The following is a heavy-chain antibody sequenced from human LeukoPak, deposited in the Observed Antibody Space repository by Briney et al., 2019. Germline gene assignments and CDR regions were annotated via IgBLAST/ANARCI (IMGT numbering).Heavy chain of an antibody. CDR3: ARIFHYYDSSGHFGGWYMDV. J-gene: IGHJ6*03. CDR2: INTNTGNP. CDR1: GYTFTGYY. D-gene: IGHD3-22*01. V-gene: IGHV7-4-1*02. Sequence: ASVKVSCKASGYTFTGYYLHWVRQAPGQGLEWMGWINTNTGNPTYAQGFTGRFVFSLDTSVSTAYLQISSLKAEDTAVYYCARIFHYYDSSGHFGGWYMDVWGKGTTVTVSS.